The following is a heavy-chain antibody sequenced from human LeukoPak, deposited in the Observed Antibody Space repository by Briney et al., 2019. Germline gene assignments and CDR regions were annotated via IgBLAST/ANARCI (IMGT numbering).Heavy chain of an antibody. D-gene: IGHD3-16*01. CDR3: TRGRLNAAGWYFDL. CDR1: GFTITNNY. CDR2: IFAGGVP. V-gene: IGHV3-53*01. J-gene: IGHJ2*01. Sequence: GGSLRLSCAASGFTITNNYMTWVRQAPTEGLQWVSGIFAGGVPSYAASLKDRFIISKDNSKNTLYLQMNNLRVDDTAVYYCTRGRLNAAGWYFDLWGRGTLVTVSS.